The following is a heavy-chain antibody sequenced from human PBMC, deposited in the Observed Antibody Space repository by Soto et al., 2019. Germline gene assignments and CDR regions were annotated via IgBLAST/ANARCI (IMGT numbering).Heavy chain of an antibody. CDR2: ISANNCNT. CDR3: AKDVVVATIPNEFYYEYGMDV. CDR1: GYTFTSYG. D-gene: IGHD5-12*01. Sequence: QVQLVQSGAEVKKPGAAVKVSCKASGYTFTSYGISWVRQAPGQGLEWMGWISANNCNTTYAQNIQVRDTMTTATSTSTAYMELRSMRSDDTSLYFCAKDVVVATIPNEFYYEYGMDVWGQGTMVTVSS. J-gene: IGHJ6*02. V-gene: IGHV1-18*01.